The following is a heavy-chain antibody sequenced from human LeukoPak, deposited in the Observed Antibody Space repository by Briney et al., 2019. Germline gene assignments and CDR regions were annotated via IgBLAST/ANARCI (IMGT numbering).Heavy chain of an antibody. CDR3: AKVDDYALLGYFDY. V-gene: IGHV3-23*01. D-gene: IGHD4-17*01. CDR1: GFTFSSYA. J-gene: IGHJ4*02. Sequence: GGSLRHSCAASGFTFSSYAMSWVRQAPGKGLEWVSAISGSGGSTYYADSVKGRFTISRDNSKNTLYLQMNSLRAEDTAVYYCAKVDDYALLGYFDYWGQGTLVTVSS. CDR2: ISGSGGST.